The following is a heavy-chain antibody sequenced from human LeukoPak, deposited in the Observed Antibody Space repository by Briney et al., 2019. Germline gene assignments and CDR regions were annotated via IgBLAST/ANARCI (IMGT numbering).Heavy chain of an antibody. CDR2: IYTSGST. D-gene: IGHD6-13*01. CDR1: GGSISSYY. CDR3: ARVTGYMTEDYFDY. J-gene: IGHJ4*02. V-gene: IGHV4-4*07. Sequence: SETLSLTCTVSGGSISSYYWSWIRQPAGKGLEWIGRIYTSGSTNYNPSLKSRVTMSVDTSKNQFSLRLSSVTAADTAVYYCARVTGYMTEDYFDYWGQGTLITVSS.